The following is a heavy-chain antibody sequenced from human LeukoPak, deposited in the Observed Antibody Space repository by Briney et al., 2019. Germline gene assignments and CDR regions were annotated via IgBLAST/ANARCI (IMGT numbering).Heavy chain of an antibody. J-gene: IGHJ6*02. V-gene: IGHV3-48*03. CDR2: IGSSGSAI. CDR3: ARAGYSRTGTMYYYYGMDV. D-gene: IGHD1-1*01. Sequence: PGGSLRLSCAASGFTFSSYEMNWVRQAPGKGLEWVSYIGSSGSAIYYADSVKGRFTISRDNAKNSLYLQMNSLRAEDTAVYYCARAGYSRTGTMYYYYGMDVWGQGTTVTVSS. CDR1: GFTFSSYE.